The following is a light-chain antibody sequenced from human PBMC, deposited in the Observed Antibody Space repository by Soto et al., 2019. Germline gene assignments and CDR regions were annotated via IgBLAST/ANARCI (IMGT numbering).Light chain of an antibody. CDR1: QSVSNNY. J-gene: IGKJ1*01. V-gene: IGKV3-20*01. Sequence: EIVLTQSPGTLSLSPGERATLSCRASQSVSNNYLAWYQQKPGQAPRPLIYGASNRATGIPDRFSGSGSGTDFTLTISRLEPEDFAVYYCQQYGSSGTFGQGIKVDIK. CDR3: QQYGSSGT. CDR2: GAS.